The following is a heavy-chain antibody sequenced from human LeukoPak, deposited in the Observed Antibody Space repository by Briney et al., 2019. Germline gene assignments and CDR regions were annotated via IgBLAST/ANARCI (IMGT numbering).Heavy chain of an antibody. CDR2: ISGSGGST. V-gene: IGHV3-23*01. D-gene: IGHD4-17*01. Sequence: SGGSLRLSCAASGFTFSSYAMSWVRQAPGKGLEWVSAISGSGGSTYYADSVKGRFTISRDNSKNTLYLQMNSLRAEDTAVYYCASTPTTVTTNWFDPWGQGTLVTVSS. J-gene: IGHJ5*02. CDR3: ASTPTTVTTNWFDP. CDR1: GFTFSSYA.